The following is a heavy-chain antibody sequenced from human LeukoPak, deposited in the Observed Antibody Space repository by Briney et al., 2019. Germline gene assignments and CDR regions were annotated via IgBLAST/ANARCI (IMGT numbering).Heavy chain of an antibody. J-gene: IGHJ5*02. Sequence: ASVKVSCKASGYTFTSYGISWVRQAPGQGLEWMGIINPSGGSTSYAQKFQGRVTMTRDTSTSTVYMELSSLRSEDTAVYYCARGNLRYGSGSPHENWFDPWGQGTLVTVSS. CDR1: GYTFTSYG. CDR3: ARGNLRYGSGSPHENWFDP. V-gene: IGHV1-46*01. CDR2: INPSGGST. D-gene: IGHD3-10*01.